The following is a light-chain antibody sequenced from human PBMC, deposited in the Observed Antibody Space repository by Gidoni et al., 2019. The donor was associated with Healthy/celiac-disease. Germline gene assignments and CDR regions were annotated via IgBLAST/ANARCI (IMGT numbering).Light chain of an antibody. Sequence: QSVLTPPPSVSGAPGPRVTISCTGSSSNIGAGYDVHWYQQLPGTAPKRLIYGTSNRPSGVPDRFSGSKSGTSASLAITGLQAEDEADYYCQSYDSSLSGSVFGGGTKLTVL. CDR2: GTS. J-gene: IGLJ3*02. CDR3: QSYDSSLSGSV. V-gene: IGLV1-40*01. CDR1: SSNIGAGYD.